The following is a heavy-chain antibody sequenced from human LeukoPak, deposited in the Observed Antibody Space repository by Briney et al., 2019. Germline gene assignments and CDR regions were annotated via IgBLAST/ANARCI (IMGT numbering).Heavy chain of an antibody. V-gene: IGHV1-69*13. CDR3: AIHPYDYWYFDL. CDR1: GGTFSSYA. Sequence: SVKVSCKASGGTFSSYAISWVRQAPGQGLEWMGGIIPIFGSANYAQNFQGRVTTTADESTSTAYMKLSSLRSEDTAVYYCAIHPYDYWYFDLWGRGTLVTVSS. CDR2: IIPIFGSA. J-gene: IGHJ2*01. D-gene: IGHD5-12*01.